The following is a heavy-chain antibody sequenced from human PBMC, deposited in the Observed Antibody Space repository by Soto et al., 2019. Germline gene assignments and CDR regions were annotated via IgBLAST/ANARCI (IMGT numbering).Heavy chain of an antibody. CDR2: VSGGSGVT. CDR3: TRWNGYGDL. V-gene: IGHV3-23*01. D-gene: IGHD1-1*01. CDR1: GFSFSTYG. Sequence: EMQLLESGEGSVQPGGSLRLSCVVSGFSFSTYGVTWVRQAPGKGLEWVCGVSGGSGVTHYTDSVKGRFTISGDDSKNTVYLQMHSLRGEDTAVYYCTRWNGYGDLWGQGTLVTVSS. J-gene: IGHJ5*02.